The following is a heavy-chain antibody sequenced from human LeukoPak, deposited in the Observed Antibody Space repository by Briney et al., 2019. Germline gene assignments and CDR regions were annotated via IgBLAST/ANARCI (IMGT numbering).Heavy chain of an antibody. CDR3: ARDPVTMISYYFDY. CDR1: GFTFSSYG. CDR2: IWYDGSNK. Sequence: GGSLRLSCAASGFTFSSYGMHWVRQAPGKGLEWVAVIWYDGSNKYYADSVKGRFTISRDNSKNTLYLQMNSLRAEDTAVYYCARDPVTMISYYFDYWGQGTLVTVSS. J-gene: IGHJ4*02. D-gene: IGHD3-22*01. V-gene: IGHV3-33*01.